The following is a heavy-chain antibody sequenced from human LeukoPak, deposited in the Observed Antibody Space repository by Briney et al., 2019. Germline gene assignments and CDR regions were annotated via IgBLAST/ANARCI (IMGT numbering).Heavy chain of an antibody. V-gene: IGHV3-21*01. D-gene: IGHD3-22*01. CDR1: GFTFNNYN. J-gene: IGHJ6*03. Sequence: GASLRLSCAASGFTFNNYNMNWVRQAPGKALEWVSSITSSGTYIFYADSVKGRFTISRDNAKNSLYLQMNSLGPEDTAVYFCARDPYSGNYGSYYYYYMDVWGKGTTVTVSS. CDR3: ARDPYSGNYGSYYYYYMDV. CDR2: ITSSGTYI.